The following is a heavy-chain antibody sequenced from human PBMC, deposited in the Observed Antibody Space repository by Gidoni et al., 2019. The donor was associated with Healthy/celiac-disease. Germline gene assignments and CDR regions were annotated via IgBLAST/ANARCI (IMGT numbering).Heavy chain of an antibody. D-gene: IGHD1-1*01. CDR3: ARLPTASNWKYLKDAFDI. J-gene: IGHJ3*02. CDR1: GGSISSSSYY. V-gene: IGHV4-39*01. CDR2: IYYSGST. Sequence: QLQLQESGPGLVKPSETLSLTCTVSGGSISSSSYYWGWIRQPPGKGLEWIGSIYYSGSTYYNPSLKSRVTISVDTSKNQFSLKLSSVTAADTAVYYCARLPTASNWKYLKDAFDIWGQGTMVTVSS.